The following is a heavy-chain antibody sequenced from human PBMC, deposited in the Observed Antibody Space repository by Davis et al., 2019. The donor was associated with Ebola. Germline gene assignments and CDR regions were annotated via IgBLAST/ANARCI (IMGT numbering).Heavy chain of an antibody. CDR2: ISWNSDNI. Sequence: SLKISCAGSGFAFGDYAMHWVRQAPGKGLEWVSGISWNSDNIAYADSVKGRFTISRDNGKNSLYLQMSSLRAEDTAFYHCARDQGSGWFAFDYWSQGTLVTVSS. V-gene: IGHV3-9*01. D-gene: IGHD6-19*01. CDR1: GFAFGDYA. CDR3: ARDQGSGWFAFDY. J-gene: IGHJ4*02.